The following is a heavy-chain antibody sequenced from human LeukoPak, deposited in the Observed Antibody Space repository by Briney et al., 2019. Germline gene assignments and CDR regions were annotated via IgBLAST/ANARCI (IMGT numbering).Heavy chain of an antibody. V-gene: IGHV3-30*02. CDR2: IRLDENTK. CDR3: AKVGRKAATPFATREGFDY. Sequence: PGGSLRLSCAASGFTFSNYGMHWVRQAPGKGLEWVAFIRLDENTKYYADSVKGRFTISRDNSKNTLYLQMNSLRAEDTAVYYCAKVGRKAATPFATREGFDYWGQGTLVTVSS. J-gene: IGHJ4*02. CDR1: GFTFSNYG. D-gene: IGHD2-15*01.